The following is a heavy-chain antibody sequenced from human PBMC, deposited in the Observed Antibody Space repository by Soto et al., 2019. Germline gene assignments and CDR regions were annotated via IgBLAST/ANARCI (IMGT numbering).Heavy chain of an antibody. CDR2: VSGTGGNA. D-gene: IGHD4-17*01. J-gene: IGHJ4*02. CDR3: ARGSAYSDYDLEY. Sequence: GGSLRLSCAASGFTFSRYAMTWVRQAPGKGLEWVSGVSGTGGNAYYADSVKGRFTISRDKSTNTLYLHMNSLRAEDTAVYYCARGSAYSDYDLEYWGQGTLVTVSS. CDR1: GFTFSRYA. V-gene: IGHV3-23*01.